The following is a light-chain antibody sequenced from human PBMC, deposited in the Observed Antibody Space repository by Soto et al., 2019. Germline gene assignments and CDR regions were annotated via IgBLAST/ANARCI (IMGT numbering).Light chain of an antibody. CDR2: EVS. CDR3: CSYAGSIV. J-gene: IGLJ1*01. Sequence: QSVLTQPASVSGSPGQSITISCTGTSSDVGSYNLVSWYQQHPGKAPKLMIYEVSKRPSGVSNRFSGSKSGNTASLTISGLQAEDEADYYCCSYAGSIVFGTGTKAT. CDR1: SSDVGSYNL. V-gene: IGLV2-23*02.